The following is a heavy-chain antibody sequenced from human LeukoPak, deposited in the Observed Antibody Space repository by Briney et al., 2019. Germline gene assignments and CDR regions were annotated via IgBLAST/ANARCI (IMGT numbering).Heavy chain of an antibody. CDR3: ARLSSGYDYDDAFDI. CDR1: GFTFSSYA. V-gene: IGHV3-64*01. Sequence: GGSLRLSCAASGFTFSSYAMHWVRQAPGKGLEYVSAISSNGGSTYYANSVKGGFTISRDNSKNTLYLQMGSLRAEDMAVYYCARLSSGYDYDDAFDIWGQGTMVTVSS. J-gene: IGHJ3*02. CDR2: ISSNGGST. D-gene: IGHD5-12*01.